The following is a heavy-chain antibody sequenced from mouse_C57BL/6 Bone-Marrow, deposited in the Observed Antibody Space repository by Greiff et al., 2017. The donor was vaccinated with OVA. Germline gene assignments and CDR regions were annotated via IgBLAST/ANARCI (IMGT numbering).Heavy chain of an antibody. CDR1: GYTFTSYW. Sequence: QVQLQQPGAELVKPGASVKMSCKASGYTFTSYWITWVKQRPGQGLEWIGDIYPGSGSTNYNEKFESKATLTVDTSSSTAYMQLSSLTSEDSAVYYCARSGYYGSSPAWFAYWGQGTLVTVSA. J-gene: IGHJ3*01. CDR3: ARSGYYGSSPAWFAY. CDR2: IYPGSGST. V-gene: IGHV1-55*01. D-gene: IGHD1-1*01.